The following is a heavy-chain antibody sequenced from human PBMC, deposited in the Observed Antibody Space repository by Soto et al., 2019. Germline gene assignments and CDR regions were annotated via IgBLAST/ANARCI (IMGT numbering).Heavy chain of an antibody. CDR2: INPNSRGT. Sequence: ASVKVSCKASGYTFTDYFIHWVRQAPGQGFEWMGWINPNSRGTNYAQKFQGRVTMTRDTSNSTAYMELRGLTSDDTAVYYCARVTLKAGNWFDPWGQGTLVTVSA. V-gene: IGHV1-2*02. CDR1: GYTFTDYF. J-gene: IGHJ5*02. CDR3: ARVTLKAGNWFDP.